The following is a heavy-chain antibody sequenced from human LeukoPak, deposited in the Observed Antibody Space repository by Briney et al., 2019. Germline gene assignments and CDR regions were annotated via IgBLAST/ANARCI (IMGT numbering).Heavy chain of an antibody. J-gene: IGHJ4*02. CDR2: IWYDGSNK. Sequence: GGCLRLSCAASGFTFSSYGMHWVRQAPGKGLEWVAVIWYDGSNKYYADSVKGRFTISRDNSKNTLYLQMNSLRAEDTAVYYCARGLSEWYYYDSSGYHFDYWGQGTLVTVSS. CDR3: ARGLSEWYYYDSSGYHFDY. CDR1: GFTFSSYG. V-gene: IGHV3-33*08. D-gene: IGHD3-22*01.